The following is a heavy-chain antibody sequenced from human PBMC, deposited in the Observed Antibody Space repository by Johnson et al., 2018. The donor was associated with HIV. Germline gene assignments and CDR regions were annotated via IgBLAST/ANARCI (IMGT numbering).Heavy chain of an antibody. CDR3: AKDWGVVVTDDDAFDI. CDR2: ISHDGSNK. V-gene: IGHV3-30*18. J-gene: IGHJ3*02. D-gene: IGHD2-21*02. CDR1: GFTFSSYG. Sequence: QVQLVESGGRVVQPGRSLRLSCAASGFTFSSYGMHWVRQAPGKGLEWVAVISHDGSNKYYADSVKGRFTISRDNSKNTLYLQMNSLRAEDTAVYYCAKDWGVVVTDDDAFDIWGQGTMVTVSS.